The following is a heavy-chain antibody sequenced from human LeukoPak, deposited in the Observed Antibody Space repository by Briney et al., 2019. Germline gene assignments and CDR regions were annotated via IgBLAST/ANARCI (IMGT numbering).Heavy chain of an antibody. CDR1: GFTFSSYA. D-gene: IGHD3-22*01. Sequence: GRSLRLSCAASGFTFSSYAMHWVRQAPGKGLEWVSVIYSSGSTYYADSVKGRFTISRDNSKNALYLQLNNLRVEDTAVYHCARTHSSGYYFDYWGQGTLVTVSS. CDR2: IYSSGST. CDR3: ARTHSSGYYFDY. V-gene: IGHV3-53*01. J-gene: IGHJ4*02.